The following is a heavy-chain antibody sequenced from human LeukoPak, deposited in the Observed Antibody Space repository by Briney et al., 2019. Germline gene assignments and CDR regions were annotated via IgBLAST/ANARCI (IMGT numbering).Heavy chain of an antibody. J-gene: IGHJ5*02. CDR2: IYFSGGT. CDR3: VRVIDWSRWFDP. V-gene: IGHV4-39*07. CDR1: GDSISSSNCY. Sequence: SETLSLTCTVSGDSISSSNCYWGWIRQPPGKGLEWIGSIYFSGGTYYNASLKSRVTMSVDTSKNQFSLKLSSVTAADTAVYYCVRVIDWSRWFDPWGQGTLVTVSS. D-gene: IGHD3-9*01.